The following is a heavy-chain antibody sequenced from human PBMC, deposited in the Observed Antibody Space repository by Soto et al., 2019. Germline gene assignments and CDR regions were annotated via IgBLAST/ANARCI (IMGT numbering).Heavy chain of an antibody. Sequence: QVQLQESGPGLVKPSETLSLTCTVSGGSITGYYWSWFRQPPGKGLEWIASVHYSGSTTYNPSLRSRVTISVDTSKTQFSLKVSSVTAADSAVYICARNSNDHRKSFDYWGQGSLVTVSS. D-gene: IGHD6-13*01. CDR2: VHYSGST. J-gene: IGHJ4*02. V-gene: IGHV4-59*08. CDR1: GGSITGYY. CDR3: ARNSNDHRKSFDY.